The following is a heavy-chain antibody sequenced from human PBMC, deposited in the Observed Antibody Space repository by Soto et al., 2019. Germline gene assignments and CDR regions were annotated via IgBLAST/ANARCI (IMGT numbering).Heavy chain of an antibody. V-gene: IGHV1-18*01. CDR1: GYTFTNYV. CDR2: VSPLKGNT. J-gene: IGHJ4*02. Sequence: ASVKVSCKASGYTFTNYVIHWVRQAPGQGLEWMGWVSPLKGNTKYAQKVQGRVSVTTDTSTNTVYMELSGLRYDDTALYYCARSGEHPFDFWGQGTLVTVSS. D-gene: IGHD6-25*01. CDR3: ARSGEHPFDF.